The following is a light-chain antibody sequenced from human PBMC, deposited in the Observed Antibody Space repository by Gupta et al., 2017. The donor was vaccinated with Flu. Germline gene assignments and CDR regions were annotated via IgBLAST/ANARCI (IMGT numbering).Light chain of an antibody. J-gene: IGLJ3*02. CDR3: TSYTSSNTLA. CDR2: DVS. Sequence: TSSDVGGYNYVSWYQQYPGKAPKLTIYDVSNRPSGVSNRFSDSKSGNTASLTISELQAEDEADYYCTSYTSSNTLAFGGGTKLTVL. CDR1: SSDVGGYNY. V-gene: IGLV2-14*04.